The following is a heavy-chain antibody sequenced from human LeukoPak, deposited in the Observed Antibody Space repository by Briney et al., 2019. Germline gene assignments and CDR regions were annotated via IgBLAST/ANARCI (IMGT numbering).Heavy chain of an antibody. CDR2: SRGSGGIT. CDR1: GFTFSTHA. CDR3: AKGYADYGADAFDI. Sequence: GRSLRLSCAPSGFTFSTHAMSWVRQAPGKGLEWVSTSRGSGGITYYADSAKGRFTISRDQSKNTLYLQMNSLRVEDTAVYYCAKGYADYGADAFDIWGQGTLVTVSS. J-gene: IGHJ3*02. D-gene: IGHD4-17*01. V-gene: IGHV3-23*01.